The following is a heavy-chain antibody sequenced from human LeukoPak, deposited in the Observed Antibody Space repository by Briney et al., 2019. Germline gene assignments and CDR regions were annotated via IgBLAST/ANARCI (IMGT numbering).Heavy chain of an antibody. V-gene: IGHV3-23*01. CDR3: ARQFGELWCGDY. J-gene: IGHJ4*02. Sequence: PGGSLRLSCAASGFTFSTYAMSWVRQAPGKGLEWVSGISGSGNSAYYADSVKGRFTISRDNSKNTLYLQMNSLRAEDTAVYYCARQFGELWCGDYWGQGTLVTVSS. CDR2: ISGSGNSA. D-gene: IGHD3-10*01. CDR1: GFTFSTYA.